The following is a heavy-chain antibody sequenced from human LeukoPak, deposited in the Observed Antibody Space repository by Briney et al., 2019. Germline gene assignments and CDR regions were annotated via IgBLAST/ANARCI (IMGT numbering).Heavy chain of an antibody. CDR2: IYWDDDK. V-gene: IGHV2-5*02. D-gene: IGHD6-19*01. Sequence: SGPTLVKPTQTLTLTCTFSGFSLSTSGVGVAWIRQPPGKALEWLALIYWDDDKRYSPSLKSRLTITKDTSKNQVVLTMTNMDPVDTATYYCAHRRDSGWHSDFDYWGQGTQVTVSS. J-gene: IGHJ4*02. CDR1: GFSLSTSGVG. CDR3: AHRRDSGWHSDFDY.